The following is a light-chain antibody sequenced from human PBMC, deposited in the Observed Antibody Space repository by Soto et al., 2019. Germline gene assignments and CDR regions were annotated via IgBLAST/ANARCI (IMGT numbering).Light chain of an antibody. J-gene: IGKJ4*01. V-gene: IGKV3-11*01. CDR1: QSVSSY. CDR3: QQRSDWPLT. CDR2: DAS. Sequence: ETVFTQSPATLSLSPGERATLSCSASQSVSSYLACYQWKPGQAPRLLIYDASNRATGIPDRFSGSGSGTDFTLTISSLEPEDFAVYYCQQRSDWPLTFGGGTKVEIK.